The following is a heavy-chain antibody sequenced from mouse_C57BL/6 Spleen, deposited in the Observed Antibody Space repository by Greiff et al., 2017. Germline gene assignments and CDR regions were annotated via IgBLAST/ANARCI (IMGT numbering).Heavy chain of an antibody. CDR2: IDPSDSET. CDR1: GYTFTSYW. J-gene: IGHJ4*01. CDR3: AREKSIYYGNPYYAMDY. Sequence: QVQLKQPGAELVRPGSSVKLSCKASGYTFTSYWMHWVKQRPIQGLEWIGNIDPSDSETHYNQKFKDKATLTVDKSSSTAYMQLSSLTSEDSAVYYCAREKSIYYGNPYYAMDYWGQGTSVTVSS. D-gene: IGHD2-1*01. V-gene: IGHV1-52*01.